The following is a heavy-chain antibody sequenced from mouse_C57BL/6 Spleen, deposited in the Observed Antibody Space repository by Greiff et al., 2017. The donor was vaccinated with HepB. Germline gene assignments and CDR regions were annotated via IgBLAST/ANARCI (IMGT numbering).Heavy chain of an antibody. D-gene: IGHD2-4*01. V-gene: IGHV1-59*01. Sequence: QVQLQQPGAELVRPGTSVKLSCKASGYTFTSYWMHWVKQRPGQGLEWIGVIDPSDSYTNYNQKFKGKATLTVDTSSSTAYMQLSSLTSEDSAVYYCATVYYYDPPFAYWGQGTLVTVSA. CDR2: IDPSDSYT. CDR1: GYTFTSYW. J-gene: IGHJ3*01. CDR3: ATVYYYDPPFAY.